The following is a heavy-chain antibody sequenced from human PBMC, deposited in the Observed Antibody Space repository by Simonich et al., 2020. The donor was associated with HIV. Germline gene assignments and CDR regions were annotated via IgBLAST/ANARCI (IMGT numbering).Heavy chain of an antibody. CDR2: INHRGRT. Sequence: QVQLQQWGAGLLKPSETLSLTCAVYGASFNAYYWSWIRQSPGKGLEWIGEINHRGRTKNKPSLNSRLTISADTSKNQFSLKLTSVTAADTAVYYCARGIRAGDFYSQYYYYMDVWGKGTTVIVSS. D-gene: IGHD2-21*02. CDR1: GASFNAYY. V-gene: IGHV4-34*01. CDR3: ARGIRAGDFYSQYYYYMDV. J-gene: IGHJ6*03.